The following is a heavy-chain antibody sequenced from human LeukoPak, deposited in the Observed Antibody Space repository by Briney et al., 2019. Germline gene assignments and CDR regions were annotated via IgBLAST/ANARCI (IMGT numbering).Heavy chain of an antibody. Sequence: EASVKVSCKASGYTFTGYYMHWVRQAPGQGLEWMGWINPNGGGTNYAQKFQGRVTMTRDTSISTAYMELSRLRSDDMAVYYCARGQYSSWYYYNILGDFDYWGQGTLVTVSS. J-gene: IGHJ4*02. CDR2: INPNGGGT. CDR3: ARGQYSSWYYYNILGDFDY. V-gene: IGHV1-2*02. D-gene: IGHD6-13*01. CDR1: GYTFTGYY.